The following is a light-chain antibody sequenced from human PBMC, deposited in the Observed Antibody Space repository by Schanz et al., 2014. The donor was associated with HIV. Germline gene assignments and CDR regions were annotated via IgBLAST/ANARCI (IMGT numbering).Light chain of an antibody. CDR3: SSYTSSSTVI. Sequence: QSALTQPPSASGSPGQSVTISCTGTSSDVGGYNYVSWYQQHPGNAPKLIIYEVSNRPSGVSSRFSGSKSGNTASLTISGLQAEDEADYYCSSYTSSSTVIFGGGTKLTVL. CDR1: SSDVGGYNY. CDR2: EVS. V-gene: IGLV2-14*01. J-gene: IGLJ2*01.